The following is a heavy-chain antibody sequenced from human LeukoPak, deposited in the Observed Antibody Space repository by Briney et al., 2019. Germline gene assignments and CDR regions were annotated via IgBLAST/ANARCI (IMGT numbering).Heavy chain of an antibody. CDR3: TRGTGSYYSLGY. Sequence: GGSLRLSCAASGFPFSSYWMHWVRQAPGKGLVWVSRINSDGSSTIYADSVQGRFTISRDNAKNTLYLQMNSLRAEDTAVYFCTRGTGSYYSLGYWGQGTLVTVSS. J-gene: IGHJ4*02. D-gene: IGHD3-10*01. V-gene: IGHV3-74*01. CDR2: INSDGSST. CDR1: GFPFSSYW.